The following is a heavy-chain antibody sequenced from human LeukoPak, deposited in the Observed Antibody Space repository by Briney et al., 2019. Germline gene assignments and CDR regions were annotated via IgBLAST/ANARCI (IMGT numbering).Heavy chain of an antibody. V-gene: IGHV5-51*01. CDR3: ARQQDIVVVPAAMDY. Sequence: RGESLKISCKGSGCSFTSYWIGWVRQMPGKGLEWMGIIYPGDSDTRYSPSFQGQVTISADKSISTAYLQWSSLKASDTAMYYCARQQDIVVVPAAMDYWGQGTLVTVSS. CDR1: GCSFTSYW. CDR2: IYPGDSDT. D-gene: IGHD2-2*01. J-gene: IGHJ4*02.